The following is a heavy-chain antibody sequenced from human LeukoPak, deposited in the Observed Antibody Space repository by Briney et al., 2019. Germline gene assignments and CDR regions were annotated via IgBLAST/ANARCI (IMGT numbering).Heavy chain of an antibody. Sequence: GTLSLTCAVSGGSISSSNWWSWVRQPPGKGLEWIGEIYHSGSTNYNPTLKSRVTISVDKSKNQFSLKLSSVTAADTAVYYCARVSVAGTGHFDYWGQGTLVTVSS. CDR2: IYHSGST. CDR3: ARVSVAGTGHFDY. V-gene: IGHV4-4*02. D-gene: IGHD6-19*01. CDR1: GGSISSSNW. J-gene: IGHJ4*02.